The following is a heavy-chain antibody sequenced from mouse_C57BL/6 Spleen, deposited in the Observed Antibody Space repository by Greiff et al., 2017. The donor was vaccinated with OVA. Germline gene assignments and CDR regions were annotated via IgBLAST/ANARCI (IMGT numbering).Heavy chain of an antibody. CDR2: IDPETGGT. CDR1: GYTFTDYE. CDR3: TRIITTVVDCYFDV. D-gene: IGHD1-1*01. V-gene: IGHV1-15*01. J-gene: IGHJ1*03. Sequence: QVQLQQSGAELVRPGASVTLSCKASGYTFTDYEMPWVKQTPVHGLEWIGAIDPETGGTAYNQKFKGKAILTADKSSSTAYMELRSLTSEDSAVYYCTRIITTVVDCYFDVWGTGTTVTVSS.